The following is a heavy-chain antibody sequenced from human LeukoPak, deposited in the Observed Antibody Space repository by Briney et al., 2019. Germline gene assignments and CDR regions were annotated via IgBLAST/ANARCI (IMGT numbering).Heavy chain of an antibody. CDR2: INPNGGTT. Sequence: ASVKVSCKASGYTFTSYYMHWVRQAPGQGLEWMGIINPNGGTTNYAQKFQGRVTMTKDTSTSTAYMELRSLRSDDTAVYYCARDRVQLWLTSSVDYWGQGTLVTVSS. CDR3: ARDRVQLWLTSSVDY. J-gene: IGHJ4*02. V-gene: IGHV1-46*01. CDR1: GYTFTSYY. D-gene: IGHD5-18*01.